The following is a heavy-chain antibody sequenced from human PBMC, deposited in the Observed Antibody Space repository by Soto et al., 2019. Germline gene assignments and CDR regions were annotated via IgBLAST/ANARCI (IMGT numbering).Heavy chain of an antibody. CDR2: ISGSGGST. Sequence: EVQLLESGGGLVQPGGSLRLSCAASGFTFSSYAMSWVRQAPGKGLEWVSAISGSGGSTYYADSVKGRFTISRDNSKNTLYLQMNSLRAEDTAVYYCAKDGNPIPYLTGYYRLGWFDPWGHGTLVTVSS. J-gene: IGHJ5*02. D-gene: IGHD3-9*01. CDR1: GFTFSSYA. CDR3: AKDGNPIPYLTGYYRLGWFDP. V-gene: IGHV3-23*01.